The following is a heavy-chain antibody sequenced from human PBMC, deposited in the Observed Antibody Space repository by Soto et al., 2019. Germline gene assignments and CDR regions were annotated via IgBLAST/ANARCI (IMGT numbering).Heavy chain of an antibody. Sequence: SVKVSCKASGGTFSSYAISWVRQAPGQGLEWMGGIIPIFGTANYAQKFQGRVTITADESTSTAYMELRSLTSDDTAIYYCARDTYDTTGYPLDYWGQGTLVTVSS. J-gene: IGHJ4*02. CDR2: IIPIFGTA. V-gene: IGHV1-69*13. CDR3: ARDTYDTTGYPLDY. CDR1: GGTFSSYA. D-gene: IGHD3-22*01.